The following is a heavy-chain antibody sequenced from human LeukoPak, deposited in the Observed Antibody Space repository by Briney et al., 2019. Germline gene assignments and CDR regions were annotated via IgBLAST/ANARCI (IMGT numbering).Heavy chain of an antibody. Sequence: GGSLRLSCVASGFTFDDCAMHWVRQAPGKGLEWVCLTNWDGNTTFCADSVKGRFTISRDNIKSSLFLQMNSLRPEDSALYYCAKGDSGHDPSIHPPGAFDYWGQGTLVTVSS. J-gene: IGHJ4*02. D-gene: IGHD2-21*02. CDR1: GFTFDDCA. CDR3: AKGDSGHDPSIHPPGAFDY. CDR2: TNWDGNTT. V-gene: IGHV3-43D*03.